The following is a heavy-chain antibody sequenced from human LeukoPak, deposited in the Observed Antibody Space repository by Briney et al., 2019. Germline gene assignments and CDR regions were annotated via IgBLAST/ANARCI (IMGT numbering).Heavy chain of an antibody. CDR3: ARVSKPGWFDYYYMDV. CDR1: GFTFSSYA. D-gene: IGHD3-10*01. J-gene: IGHJ6*03. V-gene: IGHV3-23*01. Sequence: GGSLRLSCAASGFTFSSYAMSWVRQAPGKGLEWVSGISSSGGSTYYADSVKGRFTVSRDNSKNTLYLQMDNLRFEDTAVYYCARVSKPGWFDYYYMDVWGKGTTVIVSS. CDR2: ISSSGGST.